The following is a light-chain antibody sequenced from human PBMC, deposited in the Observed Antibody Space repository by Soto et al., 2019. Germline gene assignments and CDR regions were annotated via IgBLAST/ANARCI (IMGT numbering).Light chain of an antibody. J-gene: IGKJ4*01. CDR1: QSVSSY. CDR3: QKYNSAPLT. CDR2: DVS. Sequence: EIVLTQSPATLSLSPGERATLSCRASQSVSSYLAWYKQKPGQAPRLLMYDVSNRATGIPARFSGSGSGTDFTLTISSLQPEDVATYYCQKYNSAPLTFGGGTKVDI. V-gene: IGKV3-11*01.